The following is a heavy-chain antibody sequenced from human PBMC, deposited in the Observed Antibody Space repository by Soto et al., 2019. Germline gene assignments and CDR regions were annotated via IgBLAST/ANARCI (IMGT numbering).Heavy chain of an antibody. CDR1: GGSISNANYD. CDR3: ARVSISRCVDRSCPACFDP. Sequence: SETLSITCTVSGGSISNANYDLSWLRPHPGKGLEWIGYIYYTGTTYYSPSLESRVAISVDTSRNQFSLKLGAVTAADTAVYFCARVSISRCVDRSCPACFDPWGQGTLVTVSS. D-gene: IGHD1-26*01. CDR2: IYYTGTT. V-gene: IGHV4-31*03. J-gene: IGHJ5*02.